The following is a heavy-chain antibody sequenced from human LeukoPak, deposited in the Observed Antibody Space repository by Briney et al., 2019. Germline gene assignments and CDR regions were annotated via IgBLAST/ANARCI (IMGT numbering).Heavy chain of an antibody. CDR1: RGSISGHY. Sequence: SETLSLTCTVSRGSISGHYWSWIRQSPGKGLEWIGNIYHSGNTNYNPSLKSRVTISIDTSRIHFSLHLSSVTAADTAVYYCARTRYSGSHNSAFDLWGQGTVVTVSS. V-gene: IGHV4-59*08. CDR2: IYHSGNT. D-gene: IGHD1-26*01. CDR3: ARTRYSGSHNSAFDL. J-gene: IGHJ3*01.